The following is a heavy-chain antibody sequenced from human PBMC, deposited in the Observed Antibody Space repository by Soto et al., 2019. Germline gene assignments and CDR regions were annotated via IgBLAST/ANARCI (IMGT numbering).Heavy chain of an antibody. CDR2: ISYDGSNK. V-gene: IGHV3-30*18. D-gene: IGHD3-10*01. Sequence: QVQLVESGGGVVQPGRSLRLSCAASGFTFSSYGMHWVRQAPGKGLEWVAVISYDGSNKYYADSVKGRFTISRDNSKNTLYLQMNSLRAEDTAVYYCAKDRLVRGVMGTYYYYGMDVWGQGTTVTVSS. J-gene: IGHJ6*02. CDR3: AKDRLVRGVMGTYYYYGMDV. CDR1: GFTFSSYG.